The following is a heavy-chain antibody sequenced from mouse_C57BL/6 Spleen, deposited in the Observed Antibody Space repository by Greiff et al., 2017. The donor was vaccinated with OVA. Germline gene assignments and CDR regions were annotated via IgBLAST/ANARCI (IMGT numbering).Heavy chain of an antibody. CDR2: IRNKANNHAT. D-gene: IGHD2-2*01. CDR1: GFTFSDAW. J-gene: IGHJ4*01. V-gene: IGHV6-6*01. CDR3: TRQGGLRRAMDY. Sequence: EVKLMESGGGLVQPGGSMKLSCAASGFTFSDAWMDWVRQSPEQGLEWVAEIRNKANNHATYYAESVKGRFTISRDDSKSSVYLQMNSLRAEDTGIYYCTRQGGLRRAMDYWGQGTSVTVSS.